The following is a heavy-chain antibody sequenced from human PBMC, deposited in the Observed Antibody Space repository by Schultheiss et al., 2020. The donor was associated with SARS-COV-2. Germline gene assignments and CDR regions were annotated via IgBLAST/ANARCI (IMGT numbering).Heavy chain of an antibody. Sequence: GGSLRLSCAASGFTFSSYEMNWVRQAPGKGLEWVANIKQDGSEKYYVDSVKGRFTISRDNVKNSLYLQMNSLRAEDTAVYYCARTVWGAAAEYYYYGMDVWGQGTTVTVSS. J-gene: IGHJ6*02. V-gene: IGHV3-7*03. CDR3: ARTVWGAAAEYYYYGMDV. CDR1: GFTFSSYE. CDR2: IKQDGSEK. D-gene: IGHD6-13*01.